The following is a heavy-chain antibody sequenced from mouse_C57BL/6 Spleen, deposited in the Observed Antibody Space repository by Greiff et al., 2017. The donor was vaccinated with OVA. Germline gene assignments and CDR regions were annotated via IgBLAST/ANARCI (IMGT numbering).Heavy chain of an antibody. D-gene: IGHD2-3*01. Sequence: QVQLQQSGPELVKPGASVKISCKASGYAFSSSWMNWVKQRPGKGLEWIGRIYPGDGDTKYNGKFKGKATLTADKSSSTAYMQLSSLTSEDSAVYFCARIYDGYSFAYWGQGTLVTVSA. J-gene: IGHJ3*01. CDR1: GYAFSSSW. V-gene: IGHV1-82*01. CDR3: ARIYDGYSFAY. CDR2: IYPGDGDT.